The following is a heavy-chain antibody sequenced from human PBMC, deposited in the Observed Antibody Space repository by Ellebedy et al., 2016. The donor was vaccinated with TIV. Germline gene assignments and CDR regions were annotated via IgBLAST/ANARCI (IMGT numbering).Heavy chain of an antibody. CDR3: AKEAAEAKEGAAAYLSYDY. CDR1: GFTFNTYA. D-gene: IGHD6-25*01. CDR2: ITGIGDNT. V-gene: IGHV3-23*01. J-gene: IGHJ4*02. Sequence: GGSLRLXCAASGFTFNTYAMSWVRQAPGKGLEWVSAITGIGDNTYYRDSVKGRFTISRDNSKNTLYLQMNSLTAEDTAMYYCAKEAAEAKEGAAAYLSYDYWGQGTLVTVSS.